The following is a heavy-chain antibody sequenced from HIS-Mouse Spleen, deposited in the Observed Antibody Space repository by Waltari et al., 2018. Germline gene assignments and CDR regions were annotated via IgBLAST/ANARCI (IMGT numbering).Heavy chain of an antibody. V-gene: IGHV4-39*07. D-gene: IGHD6-13*01. J-gene: IGHJ2*01. CDR1: GGSIRSSMSY. CDR2: IYYSGST. CDR3: AREIPYSSSWYDWYFDL. Sequence: QLQLQESGPGLVKPSETLSLTCTVPGGSIRSSMSYWARYRQPPGKGLEWIGSIYYSGSTYYNPSLKSRVTISVDTSKNQFSLKLSSVTAADTAVYYCAREIPYSSSWYDWYFDLWGRGTLVTVSS.